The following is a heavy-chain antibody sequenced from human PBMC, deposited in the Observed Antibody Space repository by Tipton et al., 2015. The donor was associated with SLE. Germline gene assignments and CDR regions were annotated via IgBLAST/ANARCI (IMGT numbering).Heavy chain of an antibody. CDR1: GGSIITYY. D-gene: IGHD2-21*02. CDR2: IYYSGST. Sequence: TLSLTCTVSGGSIITYYWSWIRQPPGKGLEWIGYIYYSGSTNYNPSLKSRVTISVDTSKNQFSLKLSSVTAADTAVYYCARVTEAAYCGGDCYAFDYWGQGTLVTVFS. J-gene: IGHJ4*02. CDR3: ARVTEAAYCGGDCYAFDY. V-gene: IGHV4-59*01.